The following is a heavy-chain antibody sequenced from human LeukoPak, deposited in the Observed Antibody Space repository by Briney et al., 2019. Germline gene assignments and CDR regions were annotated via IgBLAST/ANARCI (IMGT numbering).Heavy chain of an antibody. CDR2: IRSSSSYI. V-gene: IGHV3-21*01. Sequence: PGGSLRPSCAASGFTFTSYSTNWVRQAPGKGLEWVSSIRSSSSYIYYADSVKGRFTISRDNAKNSLYLQMNSLSAEDTAVYYCARDPASTYQFDSWGQGTLVTVSS. D-gene: IGHD2-2*01. CDR1: GFTFTSYS. CDR3: ARDPASTYQFDS. J-gene: IGHJ4*02.